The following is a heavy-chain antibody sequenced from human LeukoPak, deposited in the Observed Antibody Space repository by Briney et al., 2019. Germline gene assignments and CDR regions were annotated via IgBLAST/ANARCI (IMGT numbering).Heavy chain of an antibody. V-gene: IGHV1-18*03. D-gene: IGHD4-11*01. CDR1: GYTFTSYG. CDR2: ISAYNGNT. J-gene: IGHJ3*01. Sequence: GASVKVSCKASGYTFTSYGISWVRQAPGQGLEWMGWISAYNGNTNYAQRLQGRVTMTTDTSTSTAYMELRSLRSDDMAVYYCARGVSMTTVTICAFDVWGQGTMVTVSS. CDR3: ARGVSMTTVTICAFDV.